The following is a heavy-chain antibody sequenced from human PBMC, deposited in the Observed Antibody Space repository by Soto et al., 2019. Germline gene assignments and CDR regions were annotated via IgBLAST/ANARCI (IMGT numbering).Heavy chain of an antibody. CDR1: GVTFSSYW. Sequence: PGGSLRLSCAASGVTFSSYWMSWVRQAPGKGLEWVANIKQDGSEKYYVDSVKGRFTISRDNAKNSLYLQMNSLRAEDTAVYYCARDPSDVENYYYYMDVWGKGTTVTVSS. J-gene: IGHJ6*03. V-gene: IGHV3-7*01. D-gene: IGHD2-15*01. CDR2: IKQDGSEK. CDR3: ARDPSDVENYYYYMDV.